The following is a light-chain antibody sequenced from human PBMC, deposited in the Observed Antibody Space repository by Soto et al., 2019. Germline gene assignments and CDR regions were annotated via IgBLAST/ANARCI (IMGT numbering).Light chain of an antibody. Sequence: AIRMTQSPSSLSASTGDRVTITCRASQDISSYLDWYQQKPGKAPKLLMYAASTLQSGVPSRFSGSGSGTDFTLTISGLEPEDFAVYYCQQRQYWPPITFGQGTRLEI. V-gene: IGKV1-8*01. CDR2: AAS. J-gene: IGKJ5*01. CDR1: QDISSY. CDR3: QQRQYWPPIT.